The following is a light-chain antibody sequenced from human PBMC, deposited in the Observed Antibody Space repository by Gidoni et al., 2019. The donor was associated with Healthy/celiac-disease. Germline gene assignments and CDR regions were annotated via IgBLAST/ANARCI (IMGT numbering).Light chain of an antibody. CDR1: QSVSSN. Sequence: EIVMTQSPATLSVSPGERATLSCRASQSVSSNLAWYQQKPGQAPRLLIYGASTRATGIPARFSGSGSGTEFTLTISGLQSEDFAVYYCQQYNNWPPSTFXQXTKLEIK. V-gene: IGKV3-15*01. CDR2: GAS. CDR3: QQYNNWPPST. J-gene: IGKJ2*01.